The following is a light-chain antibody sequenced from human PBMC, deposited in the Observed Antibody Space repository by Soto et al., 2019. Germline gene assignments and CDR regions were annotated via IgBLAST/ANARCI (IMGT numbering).Light chain of an antibody. Sequence: DIQMTRYPFAMSACIGDRVTITSPASQTVYSCLAWYQQKPGTAPKLLXYEASTLHSGVPSRFSGSGSWTELTLVISRLQNDDLATYYCQQYSSYSPYTFGQGTKVDIK. V-gene: IGKV1-5*03. CDR1: QTVYSC. CDR3: QQYSSYSPYT. CDR2: EAS. J-gene: IGKJ2*01.